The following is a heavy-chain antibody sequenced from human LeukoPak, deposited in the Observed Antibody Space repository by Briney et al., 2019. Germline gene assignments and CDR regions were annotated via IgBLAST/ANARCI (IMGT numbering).Heavy chain of an antibody. CDR2: IYSGGST. D-gene: IGHD3-9*01. J-gene: IGHJ6*03. Sequence: GGSLRLSCAASGVTVSSNYMSWVRQAPGKGLEWVSVIYSGGSTYYADSVKGRFTISRDNSKNTLYLQMNSLRAEDTAVYYCARDRHYDILTGYYYYYYMDVWGKGTTVTVSS. CDR1: GVTVSSNY. CDR3: ARDRHYDILTGYYYYYYMDV. V-gene: IGHV3-66*02.